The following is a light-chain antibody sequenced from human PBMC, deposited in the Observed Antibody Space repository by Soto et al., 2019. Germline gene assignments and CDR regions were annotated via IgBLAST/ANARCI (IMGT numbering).Light chain of an antibody. CDR3: QQYSSYWT. CDR1: QSISSW. V-gene: IGKV1-5*03. CDR2: KAS. Sequence: DIQMTQSPSTLSASVGDRVTITCRASQSISSWLAWYQQKPGKAPKLLIYKASNLESGVPSRFSGSGYRTEFTLTISSLQPDDFANYYCQQYSSYWTSGQGTKV. J-gene: IGKJ1*01.